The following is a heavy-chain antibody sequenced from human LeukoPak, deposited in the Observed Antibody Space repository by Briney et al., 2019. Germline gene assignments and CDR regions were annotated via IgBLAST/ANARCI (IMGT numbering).Heavy chain of an antibody. V-gene: IGHV1-8*03. CDR1: GYTFTSYD. CDR3: ARGPYDFWSGYYFFIYYFDC. Sequence: ASVKVSCKASGYTFTSYDINWVRQATGQGLEWMGWMNPNSGNTGYAQKFQGRVTITRNTSISTAYMELSSLRSEDTAVYYCARGPYDFWSGYYFFIYYFDCWGQGTLVTVSS. CDR2: MNPNSGNT. J-gene: IGHJ4*02. D-gene: IGHD3-3*01.